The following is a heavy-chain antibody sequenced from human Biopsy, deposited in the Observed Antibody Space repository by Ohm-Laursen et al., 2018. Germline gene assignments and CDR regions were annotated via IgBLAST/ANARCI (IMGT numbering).Heavy chain of an antibody. J-gene: IGHJ4*02. D-gene: IGHD2-8*01. CDR3: ARDPLNGHKHFDY. CDR2: INCKTGAT. V-gene: IGHV1-2*02. Sequence: SVKVSCKVSSYTFTDYNIHWMRQAPGQGLEWLGYINCKTGATNYAQKFQGTVSMTRDTSISTAYLALGSLRSADTAIYYCARDPLNGHKHFDYWGQGSLVTVSS. CDR1: SYTFTDYN.